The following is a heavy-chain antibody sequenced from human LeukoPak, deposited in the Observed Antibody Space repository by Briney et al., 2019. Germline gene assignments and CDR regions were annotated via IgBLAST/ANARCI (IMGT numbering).Heavy chain of an antibody. CDR2: INSDGSST. J-gene: IGHJ4*02. CDR3: ARLDSSSWDSVDY. D-gene: IGHD6-13*01. CDR1: GFTFSDFY. Sequence: GGSLRLSCAASGFTFSDFYMSWIRQAPGKGLVWVSRINSDGSSTSYADSVKGRFTISRDNAKNTLYLQMNSLRAEDTAVYYCARLDSSSWDSVDYWGQGTLVTVSS. V-gene: IGHV3-74*01.